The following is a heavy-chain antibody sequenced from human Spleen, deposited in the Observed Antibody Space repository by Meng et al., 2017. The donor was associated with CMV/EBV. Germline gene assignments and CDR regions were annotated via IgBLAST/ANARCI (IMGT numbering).Heavy chain of an antibody. D-gene: IGHD3-10*01. V-gene: IGHV1-8*02. Sequence: ASVKVSCKASGYTFTSYYMHWVRQAPGQGLEWVGWMNPNSGNTAYAPKFQGRLTMTRNTSINTAYMDLSSLRSEDTAIYYCTRGRGSTHKGNWFDPWGQGTLVTVSS. CDR1: GYTFTSYY. CDR3: TRGRGSTHKGNWFDP. CDR2: MNPNSGNT. J-gene: IGHJ5*02.